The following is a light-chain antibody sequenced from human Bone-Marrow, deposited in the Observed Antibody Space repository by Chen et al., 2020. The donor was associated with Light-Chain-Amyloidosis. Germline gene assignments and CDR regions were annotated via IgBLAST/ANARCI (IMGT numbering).Light chain of an antibody. Sequence: EMVLTQSPGTLSLSPGEKSSLSCRASQSVSSYYIAWYQQRRDQAPRLLIYGAAKRADGIRDGFSGSGSGTDFTLTISRLEADGFAVYFCQQFLGSPWTFGQGTKVEVK. CDR1: QSVSSYY. CDR2: GAA. J-gene: IGKJ1*01. CDR3: QQFLGSPWT. V-gene: IGKV3-20*01.